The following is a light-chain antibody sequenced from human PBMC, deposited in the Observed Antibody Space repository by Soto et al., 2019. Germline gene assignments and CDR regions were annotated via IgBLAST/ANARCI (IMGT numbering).Light chain of an antibody. CDR1: QSISSY. V-gene: IGKV1-39*01. Sequence: TPITQYSSTLSAYVGARVTIPRRASQSISSYLNWYQQKPGKAPKLLIYAASSLQSGVPSRFSGSGSGTDFTLTISSLQPEDFATYYCQQSYSTPRTFGGGTKVDIK. CDR2: AAS. CDR3: QQSYSTPRT. J-gene: IGKJ4*01.